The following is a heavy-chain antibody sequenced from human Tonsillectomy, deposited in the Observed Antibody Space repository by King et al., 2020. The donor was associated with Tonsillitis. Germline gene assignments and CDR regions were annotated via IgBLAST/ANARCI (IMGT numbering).Heavy chain of an antibody. V-gene: IGHV3-53*04. CDR1: GFTVSSNY. CDR3: AIEAIAAAGFTS. J-gene: IGHJ5*02. CDR2: IYSGGST. Sequence: VQLVESGGGLVQPGGSLRLSCAVFGFTVSSNYMSWVRQAPGKGLEWVSVIYSGGSTHYADSVKGRFTISRHNSKNTVHLQMNSLRTEDTALYYCAIEAIAAAGFTSWGQGTLVTVSS. D-gene: IGHD6-13*01.